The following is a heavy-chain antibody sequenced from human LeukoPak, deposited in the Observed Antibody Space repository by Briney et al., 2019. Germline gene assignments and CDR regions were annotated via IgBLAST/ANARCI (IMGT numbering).Heavy chain of an antibody. CDR2: IYTSGST. CDR1: GGSISSGSYY. D-gene: IGHD5-24*01. V-gene: IGHV4-61*02. CDR3: ARNASTGWLQLGYDAFDI. Sequence: PSETLSLTCTVSGGSISSGSYYWSWIRQPAGKGLEWIGRIYTSGSTNYNPSLKSRVTISVDTSKNQFSLKLSSVTAADTAVYYCARNASTGWLQLGYDAFDIWGQGTMVTVSS. J-gene: IGHJ3*02.